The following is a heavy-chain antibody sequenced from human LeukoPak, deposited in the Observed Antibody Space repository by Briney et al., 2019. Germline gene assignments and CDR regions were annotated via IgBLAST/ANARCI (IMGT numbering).Heavy chain of an antibody. CDR1: GGSNSSGDYY. CDR2: IYYSGST. Sequence: SETLSLTCTISGGSNSSGDYYWSWIRQPPGKGLVWIGYIYYSGSTYYNPSLKSRVTISVDTSKIHFSLKLSSVTAADTALYYCASSRRYYYGSSGYYAFDIWGQGTMVTVSS. J-gene: IGHJ3*02. D-gene: IGHD3-22*01. V-gene: IGHV4-30-4*08. CDR3: ASSRRYYYGSSGYYAFDI.